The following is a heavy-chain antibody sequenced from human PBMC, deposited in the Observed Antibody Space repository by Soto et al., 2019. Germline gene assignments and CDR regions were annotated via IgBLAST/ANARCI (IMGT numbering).Heavy chain of an antibody. J-gene: IGHJ5*02. CDR3: EKDRAAVAPRVRFDP. D-gene: IGHD6-19*01. V-gene: IGHV3-23*01. CDR1: GFPFRSYA. Sequence: VGSLRLFCAASGFPFRSYAMSWDRQAPGKGLEWVSSISGRGDNTYYADSVKGRFTISRDNSKNTLFLQMNSLRAEDTAVYYCEKDRAAVAPRVRFDPWGQGTLVTVSS. CDR2: ISGRGDNT.